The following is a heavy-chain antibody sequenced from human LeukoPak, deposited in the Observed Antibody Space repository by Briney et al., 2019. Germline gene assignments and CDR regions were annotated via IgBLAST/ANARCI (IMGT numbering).Heavy chain of an antibody. D-gene: IGHD3-22*01. V-gene: IGHV3-9*01. CDR3: AKAAGYYYDSSGYCFDY. CDR1: GFTFDDYA. Sequence: PGRSLRLSCAASGFTFDDYAMHWVRQAPGKGLEWVSGISWNSGSIGYADSVKGRSTISRDNAKNSLYLQMNSLRAEDTALYYCAKAAGYYYDSSGYCFDYWGQGTLVTVSS. CDR2: ISWNSGSI. J-gene: IGHJ4*02.